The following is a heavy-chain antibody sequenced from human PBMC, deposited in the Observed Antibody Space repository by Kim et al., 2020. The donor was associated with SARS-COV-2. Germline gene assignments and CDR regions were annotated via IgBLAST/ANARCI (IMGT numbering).Heavy chain of an antibody. CDR1: GGSISSYY. V-gene: IGHV4-4*07. Sequence: SETLSLTCTVSGGSISSYYWSWIRQPAGKGLEWIGRIYTSGSTNYNPSLKRRVTTSVDTSKNQFSLMLSSVTAADTAVFYCARGDSSGGSPELYYFDYWG. J-gene: IGHJ4*01. CDR2: IYTSGST. D-gene: IGHD6-19*01. CDR3: ARGDSSGGSPELYYFDY.